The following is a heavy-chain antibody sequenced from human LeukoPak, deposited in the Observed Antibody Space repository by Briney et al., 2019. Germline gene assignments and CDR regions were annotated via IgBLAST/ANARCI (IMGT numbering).Heavy chain of an antibody. V-gene: IGHV3-21*01. CDR1: GFTFSDYW. CDR2: ISSSSSYI. J-gene: IGHJ4*02. Sequence: PGGSLRLSCAASGFTFSDYWMHWVRQAPGKGLVWVSSISSSSSYIYYADSVKGRFTISRDNAKNSLYLQMNSLRAEDTAVYYCARIFTRGFDYWGQGTLVTVSS. D-gene: IGHD3-10*01. CDR3: ARIFTRGFDY.